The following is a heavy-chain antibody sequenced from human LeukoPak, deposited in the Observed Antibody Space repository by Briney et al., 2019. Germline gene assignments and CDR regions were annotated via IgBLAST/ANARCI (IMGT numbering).Heavy chain of an antibody. D-gene: IGHD2-2*01. CDR3: ARGGTPDIVVVPAALEGIVGASTLPLPFDY. J-gene: IGHJ4*02. CDR1: GGSISSYY. V-gene: IGHV4-59*01. Sequence: SETLSLTCTVSGGSISSYYWSWIRQPPGKGLEWIGYIYDSGSTNYNPSLKSRVTISVDTSKNQFSLKLSSVTAADTAVYYCARGGTPDIVVVPAALEGIVGASTLPLPFDYWGQGTLVTVSS. CDR2: IYDSGST.